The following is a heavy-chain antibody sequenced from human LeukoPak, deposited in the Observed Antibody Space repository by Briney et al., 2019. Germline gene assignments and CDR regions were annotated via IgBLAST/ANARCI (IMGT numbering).Heavy chain of an antibody. D-gene: IGHD1-26*01. CDR1: GYTFTDYY. CDR2: INPTSGGT. Sequence: ASVKVSCTASGYTFTDYYMHWVRQAPGQGLEWMGRINPTSGGTTYAQKFQDRVTMTRDMSITTAYMELNRLRSDDTAVYYCARGQGERELNWGQGTLVTVSS. V-gene: IGHV1-2*06. J-gene: IGHJ4*02. CDR3: ARGQGERELN.